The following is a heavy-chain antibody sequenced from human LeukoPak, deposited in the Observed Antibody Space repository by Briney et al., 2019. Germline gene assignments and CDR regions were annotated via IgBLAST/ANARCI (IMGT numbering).Heavy chain of an antibody. CDR1: GGSISSGGYY. Sequence: SSETLSLTYTVSGGSISSGGYYWSWIRQHPGKGLEWIVYIYYSGSTYYNPSLKSRVTISVDTSKNQFSLKLSSWTAADTAVYYCARAGSYYYGSGSYRNSYYFDYWGQGTLVTVSS. CDR3: ARAGSYYYGSGSYRNSYYFDY. D-gene: IGHD3-10*01. J-gene: IGHJ4*02. V-gene: IGHV4-31*03. CDR2: IYYSGST.